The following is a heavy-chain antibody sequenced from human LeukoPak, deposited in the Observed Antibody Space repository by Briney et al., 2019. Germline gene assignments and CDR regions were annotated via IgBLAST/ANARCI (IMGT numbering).Heavy chain of an antibody. D-gene: IGHD3-10*01. Sequence: SETLSLTCTVSGGPISSGDYYWSWIRQPPGKGLEWIGYIYYSGTTYYNPSLKSRVTISVDTSKNQFSLKLTSVTAADTAVYFCARGPYGSGSYYWGQGTLVTVSS. J-gene: IGHJ4*02. CDR1: GGPISSGDYY. CDR3: ARGPYGSGSYY. V-gene: IGHV4-30-4*01. CDR2: IYYSGTT.